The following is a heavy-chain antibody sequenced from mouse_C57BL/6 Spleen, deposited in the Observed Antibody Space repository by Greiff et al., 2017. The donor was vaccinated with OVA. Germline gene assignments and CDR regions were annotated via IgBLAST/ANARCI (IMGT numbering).Heavy chain of an antibody. CDR2: IDPSDSYT. CDR3: ARRGLITTVVDWYFDV. D-gene: IGHD1-1*01. CDR1: GYTFTSYW. J-gene: IGHJ1*03. V-gene: IGHV1-69*01. Sequence: VQLQQSGAELVMPGASVKLSCKASGYTFTSYWMHWVKQRPGQGLEWIGEIDPSDSYTNYNQNVKGKSTLTVDKSSSTAYMQLSSLTSEDSAVYYCARRGLITTVVDWYFDVWGTGTTVTVSS.